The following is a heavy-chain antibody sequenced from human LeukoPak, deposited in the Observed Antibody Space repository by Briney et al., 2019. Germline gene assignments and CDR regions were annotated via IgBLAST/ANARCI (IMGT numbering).Heavy chain of an antibody. CDR3: ARHYYDYVWGSYGIDY. CDR1: GYSFTSYW. V-gene: IGHV5-51*01. Sequence: GESLKISCKGSGYSFTSYWIAWVRRTPGKGLEWMGIIYPGDSDTRYSPSFRGQVTISADKSISTAYLQWSSLKASDTAMYYCARHYYDYVWGSYGIDYWGQGTLVTVSS. D-gene: IGHD3-16*01. J-gene: IGHJ4*02. CDR2: IYPGDSDT.